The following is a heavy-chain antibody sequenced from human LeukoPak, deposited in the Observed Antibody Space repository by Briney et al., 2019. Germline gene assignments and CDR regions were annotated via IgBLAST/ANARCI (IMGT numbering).Heavy chain of an antibody. CDR3: AKRWGYCSGGSCYDDYYYMDV. CDR2: FSGSGGST. V-gene: IGHV3-23*01. Sequence: GGSLRLSCAASGFTFSSYAMSWVRQAPGKGLEWVSAFSGSGGSTYYADSVKGRFTISRDNSKNTLYLQMNSLRAEDTAVYYCAKRWGYCSGGSCYDDYYYMDVWGKGTTVTVSS. CDR1: GFTFSSYA. J-gene: IGHJ6*03. D-gene: IGHD2-15*01.